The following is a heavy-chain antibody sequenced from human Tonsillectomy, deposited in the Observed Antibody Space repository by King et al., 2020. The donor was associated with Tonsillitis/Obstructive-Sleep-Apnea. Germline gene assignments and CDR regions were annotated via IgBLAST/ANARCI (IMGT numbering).Heavy chain of an antibody. CDR1: GFTFDDYA. Sequence: VQLVESGGGLVQPGRSLRLSCAASGFTFDDYAMYWVRQAPGKGLEWVSGISWSSDYIGYADSVKGRFTISRDNAKNSLYLHMNSLRAEDTALYYCAKDMGWELAAAAAFDIWGQGTMVTVSS. CDR2: ISWSSDYI. V-gene: IGHV3-9*01. CDR3: AKDMGWELAAAAAFDI. D-gene: IGHD2-15*01. J-gene: IGHJ3*02.